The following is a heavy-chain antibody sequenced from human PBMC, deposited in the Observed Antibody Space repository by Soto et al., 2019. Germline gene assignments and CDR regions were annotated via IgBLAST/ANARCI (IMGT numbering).Heavy chain of an antibody. CDR3: ARISLFYYEKGGTRGWHPVMAF. Sequence: ASVKVSCKASGYTFTNYAMHWVLQAPGQRLEWIGGINAGDGHTKDSQNFQGRVTVTRDTSASTAYLELSSLRSEDTTVYYCARISLFYYEKGGTRGWHPVMAFWRKGTTDPVTP. CDR1: GYTFTNYA. V-gene: IGHV1-3*01. D-gene: IGHD3-16*01. CDR2: INAGDGHT. J-gene: IGHJ6*04.